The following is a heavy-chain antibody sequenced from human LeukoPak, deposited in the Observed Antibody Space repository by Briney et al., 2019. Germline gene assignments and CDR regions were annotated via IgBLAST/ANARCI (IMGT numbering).Heavy chain of an antibody. D-gene: IGHD1-7*01. J-gene: IGHJ6*02. Sequence: PSETLSLTCTVSGGSISSGSYYWSWIRQPAGKGLEWIGRIYTSGSTNYNPSLKSRVTISVDTSKNQFSLKLSSVTAADTAVYYCARDTKLELGDYYYYYGMDVWGQGTTVTVSS. CDR3: ARDTKLELGDYYYYYGMDV. CDR2: IYTSGST. V-gene: IGHV4-61*02. CDR1: GGSISSGSYY.